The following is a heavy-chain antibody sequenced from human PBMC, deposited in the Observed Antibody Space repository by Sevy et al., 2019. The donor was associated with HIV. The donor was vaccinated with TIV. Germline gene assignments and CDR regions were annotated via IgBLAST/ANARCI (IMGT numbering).Heavy chain of an antibody. Sequence: GGSLRLSCVASGFTLNSYWMHWVRQAPGKGLEWVANIKQDGSVKYYVDSVKGRFTISRVNARNLLYLQMSSLRVEDTALYYCVRAIAADGSFWGQGTLVTVSS. CDR1: GFTLNSYW. CDR3: VRAIAADGSF. D-gene: IGHD6-13*01. V-gene: IGHV3-7*01. CDR2: IKQDGSVK. J-gene: IGHJ4*02.